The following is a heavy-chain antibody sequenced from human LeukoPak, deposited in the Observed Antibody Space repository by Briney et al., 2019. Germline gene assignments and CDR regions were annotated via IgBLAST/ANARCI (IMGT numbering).Heavy chain of an antibody. J-gene: IGHJ5*02. CDR2: INPNSGGT. Sequence: ASVKVSCKASGYTFTGYYMHWVQQAPGQGLEWMGWINPNSGGTNYAQKFQGRVTMTRDTSISTAYMELSRLRPDDTAVYYCARANHIVVVVAALDPWGQGTLVTVSS. D-gene: IGHD2-15*01. CDR1: GYTFTGYY. V-gene: IGHV1-2*02. CDR3: ARANHIVVVVAALDP.